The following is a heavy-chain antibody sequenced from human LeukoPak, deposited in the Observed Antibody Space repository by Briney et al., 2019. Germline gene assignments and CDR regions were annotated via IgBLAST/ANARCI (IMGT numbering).Heavy chain of an antibody. CDR2: IYYSGST. J-gene: IGHJ5*02. CDR1: GGSISSGGYY. CDR3: ARGPYSSAGWFDP. V-gene: IGHV4-31*03. D-gene: IGHD6-19*01. Sequence: SETLSLTCTVSGGSISSGGYYWSWIRQHPGKGLEWIGYIYYSGSTYYNPSLKSRVTISVDTSKSQFSLKLSSVTAADTAVYYCARGPYSSAGWFDPWGQGTLVTVSS.